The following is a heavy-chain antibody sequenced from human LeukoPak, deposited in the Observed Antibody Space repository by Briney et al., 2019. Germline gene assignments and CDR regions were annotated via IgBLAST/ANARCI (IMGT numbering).Heavy chain of an antibody. V-gene: IGHV4-4*07. Sequence: TSETLSLTCILPGGSISSYYWSWIRQPARKGLEWLGRIYTSGSSNYSPSLKNRVTMSVDTCKNQFSLKLSSVTAADTAVYYCATAGAVTTFYYYSMDVWGKGTTVTVSS. CDR2: IYTSGSS. J-gene: IGHJ6*03. CDR3: ATAGAVTTFYYYSMDV. D-gene: IGHD4-17*01. CDR1: GGSISSYY.